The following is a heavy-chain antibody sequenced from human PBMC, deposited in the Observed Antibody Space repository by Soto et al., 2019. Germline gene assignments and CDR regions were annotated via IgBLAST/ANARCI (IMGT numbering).Heavy chain of an antibody. CDR1: GYSFTNYW. V-gene: IGHV5-51*01. J-gene: IGHJ5*02. D-gene: IGHD3-10*01. Sequence: PGASLKISCKGSGYSFTNYWIAWVRQMPGKGLEWMGIIYPGDSDTRYRPSFQGQVTISADKSISTAYLQWSSLKASDTAMYYRARHGPINGSGTYGVDPWGQGTLVTVSS. CDR3: ARHGPINGSGTYGVDP. CDR2: IYPGDSDT.